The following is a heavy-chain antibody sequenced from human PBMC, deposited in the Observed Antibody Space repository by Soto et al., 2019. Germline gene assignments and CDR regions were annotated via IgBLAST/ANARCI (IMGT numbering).Heavy chain of an antibody. J-gene: IGHJ5*02. CDR1: GGSISSGGYY. CDR3: AREYRMLRWFDP. D-gene: IGHD2-2*01. CDR2: IYYSGST. Sequence: QVQLQESGPGLVKPSQTLSLTCTVSGGSISSGGYYWNWIRQHPGKGLEGIGYIYYSGSTYYNPPLNTRVANSVDTSKNQFSLKLSSVTAADTAVYYCAREYRMLRWFDPWGQGTLVTVSS. V-gene: IGHV4-31*03.